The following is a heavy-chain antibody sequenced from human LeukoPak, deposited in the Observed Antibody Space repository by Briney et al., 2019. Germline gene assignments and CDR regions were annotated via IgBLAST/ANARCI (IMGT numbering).Heavy chain of an antibody. J-gene: IGHJ3*02. CDR1: GFTFSNYA. D-gene: IGHD6-13*01. CDR2: ISGSGGST. Sequence: GGSLRLSCSASGFTFSNYAMSWVRQAPGKGLEWVSGISGSGGSTYHADSVKGRFTISRDNSKTTLYLQMNSLRAEDTAVYYCAKGSSSYYFAFDIWGQGTMVTVSS. CDR3: AKGSSSYYFAFDI. V-gene: IGHV3-23*01.